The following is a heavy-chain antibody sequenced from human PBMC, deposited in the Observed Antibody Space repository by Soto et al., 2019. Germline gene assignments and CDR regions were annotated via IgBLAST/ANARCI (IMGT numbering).Heavy chain of an antibody. CDR1: GGSFSGYY. CDR3: ARGAAAGTYYYYMDV. J-gene: IGHJ6*03. V-gene: IGHV4-34*01. CDR2: INHSGST. Sequence: PSETLSLTCTVYGGSFSGYYWSWIRQPPGKGLEWIGEINHSGSTNYNPSLKSRVTISVDTSKNQFSLKLSSVTAADTAVYYCARGAAAGTYYYYMDVWGKGTTVTVSS. D-gene: IGHD6-13*01.